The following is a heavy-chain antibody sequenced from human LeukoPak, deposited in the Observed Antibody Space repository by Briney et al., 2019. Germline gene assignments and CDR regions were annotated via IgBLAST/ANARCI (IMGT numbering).Heavy chain of an antibody. CDR1: GGTFSSYA. J-gene: IGHJ4*02. CDR2: IIPILGIA. D-gene: IGHD5-18*01. CDR3: ARDRKDTAIYDY. Sequence: SVKVSCKASGGTFSSYAISWVRQAPGQGLEWMGRIIPILGIANYAQKFQGRVTITADKSTSTAYMELSSLRFEDTAVYYCARDRKDTAIYDYWGQGTLVTVSS. V-gene: IGHV1-69*04.